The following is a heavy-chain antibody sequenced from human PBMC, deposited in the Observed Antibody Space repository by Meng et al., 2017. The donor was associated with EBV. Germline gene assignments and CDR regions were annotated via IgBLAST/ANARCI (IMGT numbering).Heavy chain of an antibody. Sequence: QFHLFQSGPRVKKPGASVKVSCKASVYTVTSNCISWVRQDHGQGVEWMGWISAYNGNTNYVQKLQGRVTMTTDTSTSTAYMELRSLGSDDTAVYYCARGLDYFDYWGQGTLVTVSS. CDR1: VYTVTSNC. CDR2: ISAYNGNT. V-gene: IGHV1-18*01. CDR3: ARGLDYFDY. J-gene: IGHJ4*02.